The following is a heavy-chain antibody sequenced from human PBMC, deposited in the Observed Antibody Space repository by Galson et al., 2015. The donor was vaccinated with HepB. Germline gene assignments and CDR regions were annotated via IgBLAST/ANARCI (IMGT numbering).Heavy chain of an antibody. D-gene: IGHD2-2*01. CDR2: ISGGGGST. V-gene: IGHV3-23*01. Sequence: SLRLSCAASGFTFSHYVVSWVRQAPGKGLVWVSGISGGGGSTWYADSVKGRFTISRDNSKNTLYLQMNSLRAEDTAVYYCAKGFLRPPRSQLVPAAIALFDYWGQGTLVTVSS. CDR1: GFTFSHYV. J-gene: IGHJ4*02. CDR3: AKGFLRPPRSQLVPAAIALFDY.